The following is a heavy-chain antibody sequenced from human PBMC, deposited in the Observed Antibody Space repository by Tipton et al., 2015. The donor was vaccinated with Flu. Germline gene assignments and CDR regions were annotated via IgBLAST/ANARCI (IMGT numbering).Heavy chain of an antibody. CDR2: ISPSGTTK. J-gene: IGHJ4*02. CDR1: GFTFSSYE. D-gene: IGHD3-16*01. CDR3: TRGFIRLCDY. Sequence: QLVQSGGGVVQPGRSLRLSCAASGFTFSSYEMNWVRQAPGKGLEWVSHISPSGTTKYYADSVKGRFTISRDNAKNSLYPQMNSLRSEDTAVYYCTRGFIRLCDYWGQGTLVTVSS. V-gene: IGHV3-48*03.